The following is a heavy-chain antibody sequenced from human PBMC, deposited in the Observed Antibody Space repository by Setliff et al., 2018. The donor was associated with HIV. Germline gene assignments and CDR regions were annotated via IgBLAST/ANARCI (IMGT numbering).Heavy chain of an antibody. CDR2: VYYSGST. Sequence: SETLSLTCVVYGGSFSDYYWSWIRQPPGKGLEWIGYVYYSGSTKYNPSLKSRVTISVDTSKNQFSLKLSSVTAADTAVYYCARDLGTGDYFDYWGQGALVTVSS. D-gene: IGHD3-10*01. J-gene: IGHJ4*02. V-gene: IGHV4-59*01. CDR1: GGSFSDYY. CDR3: ARDLGTGDYFDY.